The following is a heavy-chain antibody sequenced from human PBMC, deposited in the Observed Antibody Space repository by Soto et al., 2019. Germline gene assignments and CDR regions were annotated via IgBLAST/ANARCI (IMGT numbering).Heavy chain of an antibody. J-gene: IGHJ6*02. CDR2: ISSSSSYI. CDR3: ARDFGDSSVFRYYGMDV. V-gene: IGHV3-21*01. CDR1: GFTFSSYS. Sequence: NPGGSLRLSCAASGFTFSSYSMNWVRQAPGKGLEWVSSISSSSSYIYYADSVKGRFTISRDNAKNSLYLQMNSLRAEDTAVYYCARDFGDSSVFRYYGMDVWGQGTTVTVSS. D-gene: IGHD6-25*01.